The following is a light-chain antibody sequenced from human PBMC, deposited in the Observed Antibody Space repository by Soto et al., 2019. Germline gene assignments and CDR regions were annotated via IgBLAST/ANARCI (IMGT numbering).Light chain of an antibody. J-gene: IGLJ3*02. V-gene: IGLV2-11*01. CDR3: CSYAGSYTFVL. CDR1: SSDVGGYNY. Sequence: QSALTQPRSVSGSPGQSVTISCTGTSSDVGGYNYVSWYQQYPGKAPKLIICDVTKRPSGVPDRFSGSKSGNTASLTISGLQAEDEADYYCCSYAGSYTFVLFGGGTKLTVL. CDR2: DVT.